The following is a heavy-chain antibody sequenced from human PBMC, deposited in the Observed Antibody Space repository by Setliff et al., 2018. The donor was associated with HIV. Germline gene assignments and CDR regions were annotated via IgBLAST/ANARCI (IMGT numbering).Heavy chain of an antibody. V-gene: IGHV1-18*01. CDR2: ISAYIGDT. CDR1: GYPFDSYG. CDR3: ARAVGGSNYFDYSGYQDF. J-gene: IGHJ4*02. Sequence: GASVKVSCKTSGYPFDSYGISWVRQAPGQGLEWMGWISAYIGDTKYEQRFQGRVTMTTDPSTPTAYMELRSLKSEDTAVYYCARAVGGSNYFDYSGYQDFWGQGTLVTVSS. D-gene: IGHD3-22*01.